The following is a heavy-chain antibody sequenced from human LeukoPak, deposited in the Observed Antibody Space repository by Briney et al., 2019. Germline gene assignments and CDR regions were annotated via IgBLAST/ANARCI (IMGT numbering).Heavy chain of an antibody. V-gene: IGHV1-18*01. J-gene: IGHJ5*02. Sequence: ASVKVSCKASGYTFTSYGISWVRQAPGQGLEWMGWISAYNGNTNYAQKLQGRVTMTTDTSTSTAYMELRSLGSDDTAVYYCARGVIGPLSNWFDPWGQGTLVTVSS. CDR2: ISAYNGNT. D-gene: IGHD2-21*01. CDR3: ARGVIGPLSNWFDP. CDR1: GYTFTSYG.